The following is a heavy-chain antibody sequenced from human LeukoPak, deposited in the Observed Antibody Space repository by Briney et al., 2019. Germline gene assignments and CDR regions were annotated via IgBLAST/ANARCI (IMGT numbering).Heavy chain of an antibody. J-gene: IGHJ4*02. Sequence: GGSLRLSCAASGFTFSSYWMSWVRQAPGKGLEWVANIKQDGSEKYYVDSVKGRFTISRDNAKNSPYLQMNSLRAEDTAVYYCARYVWVEWELLGGFGYYFDYWGQGTLVTVSS. D-gene: IGHD1-26*01. CDR2: IKQDGSEK. CDR1: GFTFSSYW. V-gene: IGHV3-7*01. CDR3: ARYVWVEWELLGGFGYYFDY.